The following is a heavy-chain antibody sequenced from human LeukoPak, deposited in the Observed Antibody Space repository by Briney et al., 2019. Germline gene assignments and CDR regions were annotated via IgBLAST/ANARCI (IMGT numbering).Heavy chain of an antibody. CDR2: MNPNSGNT. D-gene: IGHD3-22*01. CDR1: GYTFTSYY. Sequence: ASVKVSCKASGYTFTSYYMHWVRQAPGQGLEWMGWMNPNSGNTAYAQKFQGRVTITRNTSISTAYMKLSSLRSEGTAVYYCAGEDYYDSGSNDYWGQGTLVTVSS. V-gene: IGHV1-8*03. CDR3: AGEDYYDSGSNDY. J-gene: IGHJ4*02.